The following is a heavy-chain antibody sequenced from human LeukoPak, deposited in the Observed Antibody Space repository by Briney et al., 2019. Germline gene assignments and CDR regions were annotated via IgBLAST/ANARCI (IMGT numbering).Heavy chain of an antibody. Sequence: SETLSLTCAVYGGSFSGYYWSWIRQPPGKGLEWIGEINHSGSTNYNPSLKSRVTISVDTSKNQFSLKLSSVTAADTAVYYCARESYGSGAPFDYWGQGTLVTVSS. CDR2: INHSGST. J-gene: IGHJ4*02. CDR3: ARESYGSGAPFDY. CDR1: GGSFSGYY. D-gene: IGHD3-10*01. V-gene: IGHV4-34*01.